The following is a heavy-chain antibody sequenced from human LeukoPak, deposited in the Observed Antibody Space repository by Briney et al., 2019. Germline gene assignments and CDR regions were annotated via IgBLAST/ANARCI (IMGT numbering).Heavy chain of an antibody. CDR3: ARDLRGDYSFDY. D-gene: IGHD2-21*02. V-gene: IGHV4-31*03. J-gene: IGHJ4*02. Sequence: SETLSLTCTVSGGSISSGGYSWSWIRQHPGKGLEWIGYIYYSGSTYYNPSLKSRVTISVDTSKNQFSLKLSSVTAADTAVYYCARDLRGDYSFDYWGQGTLVAVSS. CDR1: GGSISSGGYS. CDR2: IYYSGST.